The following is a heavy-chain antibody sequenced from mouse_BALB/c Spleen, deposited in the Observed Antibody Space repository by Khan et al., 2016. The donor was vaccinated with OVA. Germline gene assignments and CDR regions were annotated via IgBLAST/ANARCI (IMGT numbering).Heavy chain of an antibody. CDR3: ARGRAY. V-gene: IGHV3-2*02. J-gene: IGHJ3*01. Sequence: EVQLQESGPGLVKPSQSLSLTCTVSGYSITSDYAWNWIRQFPGNKLEWMGYITYSGSTSYTPSLKSRISITRDTSKKQFFLQLKSVTTEDTATYYCARGRAYWGQGTLVTVSA. CDR1: GYSITSDYA. CDR2: ITYSGST.